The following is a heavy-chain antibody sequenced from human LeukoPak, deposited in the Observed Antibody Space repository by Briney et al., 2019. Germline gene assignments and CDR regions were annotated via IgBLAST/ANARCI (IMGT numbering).Heavy chain of an antibody. J-gene: IGHJ4*02. CDR3: ARGVGIAVAQYYFDY. CDR1: GCTFSSYW. D-gene: IGHD6-19*01. V-gene: IGHV3-7*01. CDR2: KKQDGSEK. Sequence: PGGTLSLTCAASGCTFSSYWMSWVRQAPGKGQGRVCNKKQDGSEKYYVHTVTGRFTISRENPKNPLYLQMNSLRAEDTAVYYCARGVGIAVAQYYFDYWGQGTLVTVSS.